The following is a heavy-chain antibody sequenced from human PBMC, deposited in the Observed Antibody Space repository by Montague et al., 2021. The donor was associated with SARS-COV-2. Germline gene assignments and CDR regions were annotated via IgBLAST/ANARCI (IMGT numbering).Heavy chain of an antibody. CDR2: INHSGST. D-gene: IGHD3-22*01. J-gene: IGHJ5*02. CDR3: ARGPRITMIVVVITDIWFDP. CDR1: GGPVSDYY. Sequence: SETLSLTCAVYGGPVSDYYWSWIRQPPGKGLEWIGEINHSGSTNYNPSLKSRVTTSVDTSKNQFSLKLTSVTAADTAVYYCARGPRITMIVVVITDIWFDPWGQGTRVTVSS. V-gene: IGHV4-34*01.